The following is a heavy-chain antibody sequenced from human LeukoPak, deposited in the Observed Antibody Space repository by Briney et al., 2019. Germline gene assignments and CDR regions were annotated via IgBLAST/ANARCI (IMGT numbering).Heavy chain of an antibody. CDR3: ERDSEDSSSWYLPSDY. CDR1: GGTFSSYA. CDR2: IIPILGIA. J-gene: IGHJ4*02. V-gene: IGHV1-69*04. D-gene: IGHD6-13*01. Sequence: ASVKVSCKASGGTFSSYAISWVRQAPGQGLEWMGRIIPILGIANYAQKFQGRVTITADKSTSTAYMELSSLRSEDTAVYYCERDSEDSSSWYLPSDYWGQGTLVTVSS.